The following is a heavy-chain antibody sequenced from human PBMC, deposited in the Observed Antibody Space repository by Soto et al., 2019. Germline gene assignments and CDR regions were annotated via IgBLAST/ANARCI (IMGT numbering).Heavy chain of an antibody. CDR2: IYYSGRT. V-gene: IGHV4-39*01. D-gene: IGHD2-2*01. Sequence: SETLSLTCTASGGSISSGDYYWSWMRQPPGKGLEWIGSIYYSGRTYYNPSLESRVTISVDTSKNQFSLKVTSVTVADTAVYFCARLGGYCSSANCFGYYAMDVWGQGTTVTVSS. CDR3: ARLGGYCSSANCFGYYAMDV. J-gene: IGHJ6*02. CDR1: GGSISSGDYY.